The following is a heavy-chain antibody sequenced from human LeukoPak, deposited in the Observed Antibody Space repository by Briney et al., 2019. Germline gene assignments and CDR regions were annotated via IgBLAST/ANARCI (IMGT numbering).Heavy chain of an antibody. CDR1: GFSFSSSA. V-gene: IGHV3-64*01. Sequence: GGSLRLSCAASGFSFSSSAMHWVRQAPGKGLEYVSAISSNGGTTYYANSVKGRFTISRDNAKNSLYLQMNSLRAEDTAVYYCANYDYWGQGTLVTVSS. CDR3: ANYDY. D-gene: IGHD1-26*01. J-gene: IGHJ4*02. CDR2: ISSNGGTT.